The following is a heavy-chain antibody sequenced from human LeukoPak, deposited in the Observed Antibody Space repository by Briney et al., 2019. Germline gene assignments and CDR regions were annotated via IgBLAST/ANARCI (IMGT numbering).Heavy chain of an antibody. CDR1: GYTFMNYG. D-gene: IGHD3-3*01. Sequence: ASVKVSCKAPGYTFMNYGINWIRQAPGQGLEWLGWISAYNGNTKYADKFQDRVTLTTDTSATTAYMELRNLRVDDTAVYFCARDRSKPEFIANYDFWNGPLNFWGQGSLVTVSS. CDR3: ARDRSKPEFIANYDFWNGPLNF. J-gene: IGHJ4*02. CDR2: ISAYNGNT. V-gene: IGHV1-18*04.